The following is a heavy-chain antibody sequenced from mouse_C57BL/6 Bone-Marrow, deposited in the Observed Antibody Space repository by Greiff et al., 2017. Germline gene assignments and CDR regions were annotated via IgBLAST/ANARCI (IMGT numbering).Heavy chain of an antibody. J-gene: IGHJ2*01. CDR3: ARYYDYDLYYCDY. Sequence: QVQLQQSGAELARPGASVKLSCKASGYTFTSYGISWVKQRTGQGLEWIGEIYPRSGNTYYNEKFKGKATLTADKSSSTAYMELRSLTSEDSAVYFCARYYDYDLYYCDYWGQGTTLTVSS. CDR2: IYPRSGNT. D-gene: IGHD2-4*01. CDR1: GYTFTSYG. V-gene: IGHV1-81*01.